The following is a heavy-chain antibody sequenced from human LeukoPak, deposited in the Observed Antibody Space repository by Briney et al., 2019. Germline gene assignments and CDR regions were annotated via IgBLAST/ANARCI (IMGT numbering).Heavy chain of an antibody. CDR1: GFTFSSYS. Sequence: RAGGSLRLSCAASGFTFSSYSMNWVRQAPGKGLEWVSYISSSSSTIYYAGSVKGRFIISRDNAKNSLFLQMNSLRAEDTAVYYCARSRGSSGSYPFDYWGQGTLVTVSS. J-gene: IGHJ4*02. V-gene: IGHV3-48*01. D-gene: IGHD1-26*01. CDR2: ISSSSSTI. CDR3: ARSRGSSGSYPFDY.